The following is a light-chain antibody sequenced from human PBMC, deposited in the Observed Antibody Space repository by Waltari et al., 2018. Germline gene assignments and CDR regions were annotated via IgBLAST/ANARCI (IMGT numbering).Light chain of an antibody. CDR2: GAS. CDR3: QQYGASPWA. CDR1: QTVSRSF. J-gene: IGKJ1*01. Sequence: EVVLTQSPGTLSLSPGEGATLACRASQTVSRSFLAWYQHKPGQAPRLLIYGASNRATGIPDRFSASGGGRDFTLTISRVEPEDFAVYYCQQYGASPWAFGQGTKVEIK. V-gene: IGKV3-20*01.